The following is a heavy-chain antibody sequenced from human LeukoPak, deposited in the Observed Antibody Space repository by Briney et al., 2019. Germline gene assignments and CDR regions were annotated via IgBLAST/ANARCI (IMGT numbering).Heavy chain of an antibody. CDR1: GFTFSSYE. V-gene: IGHV3-48*03. Sequence: GGSLRLSCAASGFTFSSYEMNWVRQAPGKGLEWVSYISSSGSTIYYADSVKGRFTISRDNAKNSLYLQMNSLRAEDTALYYCARDTYYYDSSGYFDYWGQGTLVTVSS. J-gene: IGHJ4*02. CDR2: ISSSGSTI. D-gene: IGHD3-22*01. CDR3: ARDTYYYDSSGYFDY.